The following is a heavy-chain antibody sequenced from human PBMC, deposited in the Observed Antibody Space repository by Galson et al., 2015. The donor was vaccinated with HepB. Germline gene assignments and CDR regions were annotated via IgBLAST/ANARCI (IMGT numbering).Heavy chain of an antibody. Sequence: SLRLSCAASGLTFSGSGMHWVHQASGKGLEWVGRIRIKPNNYATSYAESVKGRFIISRDDLKNMAYLQMNSLKTEDTAVYYCTRQEDYYDAGFDYWGQGVLVTVSS. CDR3: TRQEDYYDAGFDY. V-gene: IGHV3-73*01. J-gene: IGHJ4*02. CDR2: IRIKPNNYAT. CDR1: GLTFSGSG. D-gene: IGHD3-22*01.